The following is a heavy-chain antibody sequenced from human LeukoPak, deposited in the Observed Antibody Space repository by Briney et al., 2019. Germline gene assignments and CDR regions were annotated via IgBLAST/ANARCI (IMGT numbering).Heavy chain of an antibody. CDR2: ISGNGDTT. CDR1: EFTFRTYA. V-gene: IGHV3-23*01. Sequence: PGGSLRLSCAASEFTFRTYAMSWVRQAPGKGPEWVSAISGNGDTTYYTDSVRGRFTISRDNSKNTLYLQMNSLRAEDTAVYYCAKESPYTKSRTYYFDYWGQGTLVTVSS. CDR3: AKESPYTKSRTYYFDY. D-gene: IGHD2-2*02. J-gene: IGHJ4*02.